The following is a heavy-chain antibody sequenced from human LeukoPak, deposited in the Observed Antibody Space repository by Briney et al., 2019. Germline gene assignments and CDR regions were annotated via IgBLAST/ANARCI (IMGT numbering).Heavy chain of an antibody. D-gene: IGHD4-17*01. Sequence: PGGSLRLSCAASGFTFSSYAMRGVRQSPGKGLEWVSAISGSGGSTYYAHSEKARFTIPRDNPKNTLSLQMNRLRAEHTAVYYCAKDPNLVTPVTSGFDYWGQGTLVTVSS. CDR2: ISGSGGST. CDR3: AKDPNLVTPVTSGFDY. CDR1: GFTFSSYA. V-gene: IGHV3-23*01. J-gene: IGHJ4*02.